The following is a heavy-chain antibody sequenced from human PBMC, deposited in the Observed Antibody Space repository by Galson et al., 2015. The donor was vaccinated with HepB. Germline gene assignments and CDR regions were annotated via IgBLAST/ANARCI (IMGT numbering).Heavy chain of an antibody. Sequence: SLRLSCAASGFTFSSYAMHWVRQAPGKGLEWVAVISYDGSNKYYADSVKGRFTISRDNSKNTLYLQMNSLRAEDTAVYYCAKFDTVVTAFDYWGQGTLVTVSS. V-gene: IGHV3-30-3*02. J-gene: IGHJ4*02. CDR3: AKFDTVVTAFDY. CDR2: ISYDGSNK. CDR1: GFTFSSYA. D-gene: IGHD2-21*02.